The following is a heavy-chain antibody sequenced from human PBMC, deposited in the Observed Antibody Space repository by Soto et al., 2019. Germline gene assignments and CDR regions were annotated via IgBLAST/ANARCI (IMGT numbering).Heavy chain of an antibody. Sequence: EVQLVESGGGLVQPGGSLRLSCEASGFTFRTYDMHWVRQGTGKGLEWVSGISAAGDPDYADSVEGRFTISRENAQNSFFLQMNSLRVGDTAVYYCARTDRDFSGLDVWGQGTTVIVSS. CDR1: GFTFRTYD. J-gene: IGHJ6*02. CDR3: ARTDRDFSGLDV. CDR2: ISAAGDP. V-gene: IGHV3-13*05.